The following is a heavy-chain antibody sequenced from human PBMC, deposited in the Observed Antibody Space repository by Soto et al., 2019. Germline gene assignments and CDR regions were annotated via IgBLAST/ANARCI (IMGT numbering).Heavy chain of an antibody. CDR2: INAGNGNT. D-gene: IGHD3-9*01. CDR3: AGSRLFRLDY. CDR1: GYTFTSYA. J-gene: IGHJ4*02. Sequence: GASVKVSCKASGYTFTSYAMHWVRQAPGQRLEWMGWINAGNGNTKYSQKFQGRVTITRDTSASTAYMELNTLRAEDTAVYYCAGSRLFRLDYWGQGALVTVSS. V-gene: IGHV1-3*01.